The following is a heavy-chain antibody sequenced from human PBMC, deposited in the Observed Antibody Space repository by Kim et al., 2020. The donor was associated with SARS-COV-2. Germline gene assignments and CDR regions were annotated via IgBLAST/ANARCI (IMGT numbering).Heavy chain of an antibody. D-gene: IGHD2-21*02. Sequence: TVQYAAKFRDRVTIAADKTTVTAYMELGSLRSEDTAIYYCARGGAATAFDYWGQGTLVTVSS. CDR2: TV. J-gene: IGHJ4*02. CDR3: ARGGAATAFDY. V-gene: IGHV1-69*06.